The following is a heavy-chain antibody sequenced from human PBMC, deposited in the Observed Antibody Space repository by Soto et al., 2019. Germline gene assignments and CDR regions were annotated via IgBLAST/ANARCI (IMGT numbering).Heavy chain of an antibody. D-gene: IGHD1-1*01. CDR1: GFYFSGYS. Sequence: GGSLRLSCAASGFYFSGYSMNWVRQAPGKGLQWVSFIDSGGTDIYYADSVKGRFTISRDNSKNTLYLQLNSLRGEDTAVYYCAGGWNYFDYWGQGTLVTVSS. CDR2: IDSGGTDI. V-gene: IGHV3-48*01. J-gene: IGHJ4*02. CDR3: AGGWNYFDY.